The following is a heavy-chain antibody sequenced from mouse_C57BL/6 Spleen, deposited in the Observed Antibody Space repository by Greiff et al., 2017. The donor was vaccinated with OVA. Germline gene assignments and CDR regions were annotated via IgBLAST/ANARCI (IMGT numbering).Heavy chain of an antibody. CDR1: GYAFSSYW. D-gene: IGHD2-3*01. CDR3: ARGGYSLDY. V-gene: IGHV1-80*01. CDR2: IYPGDGDT. J-gene: IGHJ2*01. Sequence: VQVVESGAELVKPGASVKISCKASGYAFSSYWMNWVKQRPGKGLEWIGQIYPGDGDTNYNGKFKGQATLTADQSSSTAYMQLSCLTSEDSAVYFCARGGYSLDYWGQGTTLTVSS.